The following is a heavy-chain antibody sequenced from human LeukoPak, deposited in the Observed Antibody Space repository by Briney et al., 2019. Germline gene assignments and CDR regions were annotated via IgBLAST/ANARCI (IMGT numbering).Heavy chain of an antibody. CDR1: EYTFTVYY. Sequence: GASVKVSCKASEYTFTVYYMHWVRQAPGQGLEWMGWINPNSGGTNYAQKFQGRVTMTRDTSINSAYMELSRLRSDDTAVYYCARVLGGFSYFEYWGQGTLVTVSS. CDR2: INPNSGGT. D-gene: IGHD5-12*01. V-gene: IGHV1-2*02. J-gene: IGHJ4*02. CDR3: ARVLGGFSYFEY.